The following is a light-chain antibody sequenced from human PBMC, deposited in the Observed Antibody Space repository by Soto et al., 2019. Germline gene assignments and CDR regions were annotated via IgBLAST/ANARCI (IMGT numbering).Light chain of an antibody. CDR2: DAS. CDR3: QQYDRWPVT. CDR1: QRVTTN. Sequence: EVVMTQSPATLSVSPGERVTFSCRASQRVTTNLAWYQHKPGQSPRLLISDASTGASGIPPRFSGRGSGTEFTLTIDRLQSVDFAVYYCQQYDRWPVTFGGGTKVEIK. J-gene: IGKJ4*01. V-gene: IGKV3-15*01.